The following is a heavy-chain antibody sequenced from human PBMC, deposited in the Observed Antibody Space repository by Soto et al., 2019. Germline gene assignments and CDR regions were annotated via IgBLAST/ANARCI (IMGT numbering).Heavy chain of an antibody. Sequence: GGSLRLSCAASGFTFSSYAMSWVRQAPGKGLEWVSAISGSGGSTYYADSVKGRFTISRDNSKNTLYLQMNSLRAEDTAVYYCAKDAYYGSRGGLTNFDYWGQGTLVTVSS. CDR2: ISGSGGST. D-gene: IGHD3-10*01. CDR1: GFTFSSYA. J-gene: IGHJ4*02. V-gene: IGHV3-23*01. CDR3: AKDAYYGSRGGLTNFDY.